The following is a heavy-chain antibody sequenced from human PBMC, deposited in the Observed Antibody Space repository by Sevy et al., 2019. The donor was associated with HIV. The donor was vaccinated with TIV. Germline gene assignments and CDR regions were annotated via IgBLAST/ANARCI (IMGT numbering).Heavy chain of an antibody. CDR2: VDPSAGNT. CDR3: VRADPDQHFDS. V-gene: IGHV1-46*01. Sequence: ASVKVSRKASGDTFTNNYIHWVRQAPGQGLEWMGMVDPSAGNTTYAQKFQGRVTMTRDTSTGILYMDLSSLRSEDTAVYYCVRADPDQHFDSWGQGTLVTVSS. J-gene: IGHJ4*02. CDR1: GDTFTNNY.